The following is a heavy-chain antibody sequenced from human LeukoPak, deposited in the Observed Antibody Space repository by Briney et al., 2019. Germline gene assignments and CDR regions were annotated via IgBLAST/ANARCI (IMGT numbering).Heavy chain of an antibody. CDR1: GGSISSYY. CDR3: AKGSAAAGRMALDV. CDR2: IYYSGST. Sequence: PSETLSLTCTVSGGSISSYYWSWIRQPPGKGLEWIGYIYYSGSTNYNPSLKSRVTISVDTSKNQFSLKLSSVTAADTAVYYCAKGSAAAGRMALDVWGQGTTVTVSS. D-gene: IGHD6-13*01. J-gene: IGHJ6*02. V-gene: IGHV4-59*08.